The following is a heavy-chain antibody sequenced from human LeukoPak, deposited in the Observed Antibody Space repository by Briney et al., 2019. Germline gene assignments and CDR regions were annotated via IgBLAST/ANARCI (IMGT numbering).Heavy chain of an antibody. J-gene: IGHJ3*02. V-gene: IGHV3-30*04. D-gene: IGHD6-19*01. CDR2: ISYDGSNK. CDR1: GFTFSSYA. CDR3: ARDRSVAGTIPDAFDI. Sequence: GGSLRLSYAASGFTFSSYAMHWVRRAPGKGLEWVAVISYDGSNKYYADSVKGRFTISRDNSKNTLYLQMNSLRAEDTAVYYCARDRSVAGTIPDAFDIWGQGTMVTVSS.